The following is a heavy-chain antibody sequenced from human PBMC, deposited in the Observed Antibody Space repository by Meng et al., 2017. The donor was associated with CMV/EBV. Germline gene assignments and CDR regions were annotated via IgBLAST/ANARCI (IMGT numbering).Heavy chain of an antibody. CDR2: INPNSGGT. CDR3: ARDLGDTAIY. D-gene: IGHD5-18*01. Sequence: QGGVGQDGAEVKKPGASVKVDCKASGYTFTGYYMHWVRQAPGQGLEGMGWINPNSGGTNYAQKFQGRVTMTRDTSISTAYMELSRLRSDDTAVYYCARDLGDTAIYWGQGTLVTVSS. V-gene: IGHV1-2*02. CDR1: GYTFTGYY. J-gene: IGHJ4*02.